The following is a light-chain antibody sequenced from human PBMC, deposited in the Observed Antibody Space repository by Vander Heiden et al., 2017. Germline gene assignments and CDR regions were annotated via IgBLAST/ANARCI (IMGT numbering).Light chain of an antibody. CDR2: DAS. CDR1: QSISSY. V-gene: IGKV3-11*01. Sequence: EIAFTQPPATLSLSPGERATLSCRASQSISSYLAWYQQKPGQAPKLLIYDASNRATGIPARFSGSGSGTDFTLTISSLEPEDFAVYYCQQRSNWPLTFGGGTKVEIK. J-gene: IGKJ4*01. CDR3: QQRSNWPLT.